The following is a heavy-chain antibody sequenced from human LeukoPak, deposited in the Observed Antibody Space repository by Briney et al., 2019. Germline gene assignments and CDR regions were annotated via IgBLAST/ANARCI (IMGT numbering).Heavy chain of an antibody. CDR2: FYYSGST. V-gene: IGHV4-59*01. J-gene: IGHJ4*02. CDR3: ARGSSSCPYYFDY. D-gene: IGHD6-13*01. Sequence: SETLSLTCTVSGGSISSYYWNWIRQPPGKGLEWIGYFYYSGSTNYNPSLKSRVTISGDTSKNQFSLKLSSVTAADTAMYYCARGSSSCPYYFDYWGQGTLVTVSS. CDR1: GGSISSYY.